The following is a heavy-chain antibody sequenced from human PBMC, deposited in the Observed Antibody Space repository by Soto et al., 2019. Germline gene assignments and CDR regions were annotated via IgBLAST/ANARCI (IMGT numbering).Heavy chain of an antibody. Sequence: GGSQRHSCAASEFNFSSYGMHWVRQAPGKGLEWVAVISYDGSNKYYADSVKGRFTISRDNSKNTLYLQMNSLRAEDTAVYYCAKDIDFWSGYPYGMDVWGQGTTVTVSS. J-gene: IGHJ6*02. D-gene: IGHD3-3*01. CDR1: EFNFSSYG. V-gene: IGHV3-30*18. CDR2: ISYDGSNK. CDR3: AKDIDFWSGYPYGMDV.